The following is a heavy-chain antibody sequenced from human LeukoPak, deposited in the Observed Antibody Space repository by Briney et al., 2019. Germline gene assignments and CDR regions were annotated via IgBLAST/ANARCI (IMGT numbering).Heavy chain of an antibody. J-gene: IGHJ4*02. CDR3: AAETGDRLRVDY. CDR1: GFTFTSSA. CDR2: IVVGSGNT. D-gene: IGHD7-27*01. Sequence: ASVKVSCKASGFTFTSSAMQWVRQARGQRLEWIGRIVVGSGNTNYAQKFQERVTITRDMSTSTAYMELSSLRSEDTAVYYCAAETGDRLRVDYWGQGTLVTVSS. V-gene: IGHV1-58*02.